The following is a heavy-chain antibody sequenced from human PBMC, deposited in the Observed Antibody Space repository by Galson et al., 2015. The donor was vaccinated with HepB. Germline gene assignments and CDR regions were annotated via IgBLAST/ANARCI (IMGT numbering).Heavy chain of an antibody. Sequence: SVKVSCKASGYTFTSYAMNWVRQAPGQGLEWMGWINTNTGNPTYAQGFTGRFVFSLDTSVSTAYLQISSLKAEDTAVYYCARDRRFGELDWFDPWGQGTLVTVSS. J-gene: IGHJ5*02. D-gene: IGHD3-10*01. CDR2: INTNTGNP. CDR3: ARDRRFGELDWFDP. CDR1: GYTFTSYA. V-gene: IGHV7-4-1*02.